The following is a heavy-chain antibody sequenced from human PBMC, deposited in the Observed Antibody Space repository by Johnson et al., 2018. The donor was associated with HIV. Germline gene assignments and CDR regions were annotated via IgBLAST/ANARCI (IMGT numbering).Heavy chain of an antibody. D-gene: IGHD2-15*01. CDR1: GFTFDDYG. CDR3: ARVRAGRENAFDI. CDR2: ISSSGSTI. Sequence: VQLVESGGGVVRPGGSLRLSCTASGFTFDDYGMSWVRQAPGKGLEWVSYISSSGSTIYYADSVKGRFTISRDNSKNTLSLQMNSPRVDDTAIYYCARVRAGRENAFDIWGQGTMVTVSS. J-gene: IGHJ3*02. V-gene: IGHV3-48*01.